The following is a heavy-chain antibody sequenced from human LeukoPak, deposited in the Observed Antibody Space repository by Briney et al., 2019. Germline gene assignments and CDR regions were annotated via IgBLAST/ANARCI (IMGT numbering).Heavy chain of an antibody. CDR3: ARARSGWASDAFDI. CDR1: GYTFTSYA. V-gene: IGHV7-4-1*02. Sequence: ASVKVSCKASGYTFTSYAMNWVRQAPGQGPEWMGWINTNTGNPTYAQGFTGRFVFSLDTSVSTAYLQISSLKAEDTAVYYCARARSGWASDAFDIWGQGTMVTVSS. D-gene: IGHD6-19*01. J-gene: IGHJ3*02. CDR2: INTNTGNP.